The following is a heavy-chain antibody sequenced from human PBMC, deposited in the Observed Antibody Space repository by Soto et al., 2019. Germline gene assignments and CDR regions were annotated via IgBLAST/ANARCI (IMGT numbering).Heavy chain of an antibody. CDR2: IYSGGST. D-gene: IGHD3-22*01. V-gene: IGHV3-53*01. CDR1: GFTLSSND. J-gene: IGHJ3*01. CDR3: AARLLLPGAP. Sequence: EVQLGDSGGGLIQPGGSLRLSCAASGFTLSSNDMNWVRQSPGKGLKWVSLIYSGGSTYYADSVKGRFTISRDNSKNTLYLQMSSLRAEDTAVYYYAARLLLPGAPWGQGTMVTVSS.